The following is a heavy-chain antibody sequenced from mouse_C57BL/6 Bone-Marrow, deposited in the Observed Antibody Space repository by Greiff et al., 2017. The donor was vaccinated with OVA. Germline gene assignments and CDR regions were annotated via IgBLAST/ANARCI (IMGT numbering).Heavy chain of an antibody. CDR3: ARGDGYWTDWYFDV. CDR2: IYPRSGNT. V-gene: IGHV1-81*01. Sequence: QVQLQQSGAELARPGASVKLSCKASGYTFTSYGISWVKQRTGQGLEWIGEIYPRSGNTYYNEKFKGKATLTADKSSSTAYMELRSLTSEDSAVYFCARGDGYWTDWYFDVWGTGTTVTVSS. D-gene: IGHD2-3*01. CDR1: GYTFTSYG. J-gene: IGHJ1*03.